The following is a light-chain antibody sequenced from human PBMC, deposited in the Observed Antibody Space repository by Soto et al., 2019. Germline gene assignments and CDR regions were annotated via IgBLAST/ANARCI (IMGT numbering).Light chain of an antibody. CDR2: KAT. J-gene: IGKJ2*01. V-gene: IGKV1-5*03. CDR3: HQYNDYQYT. Sequence: DIEMTQSPSTLSASVGDRVTITCRASQSITTWLAWYQQKPGKAPKLLIYKATNVQTGVPSRFSGSGSGTEYSLTISSLQPDDFAIDYCHQYNDYQYTFGQGTKLEIK. CDR1: QSITTW.